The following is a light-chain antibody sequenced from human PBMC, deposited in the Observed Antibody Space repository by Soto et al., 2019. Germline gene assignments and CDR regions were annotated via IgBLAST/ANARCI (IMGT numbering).Light chain of an antibody. CDR3: QQRSNWPPLT. Sequence: IVMTQFPATLSVSPGERATLSCRASQSISVNLAWYQQKPGQTPRLLIYAASTRATGVPARFSGSGSGTEFTLTISSLEPEDFAVYYCQQRSNWPPLTFGRGTKVDIK. V-gene: IGKV3-15*01. CDR1: QSISVN. J-gene: IGKJ4*01. CDR2: AAS.